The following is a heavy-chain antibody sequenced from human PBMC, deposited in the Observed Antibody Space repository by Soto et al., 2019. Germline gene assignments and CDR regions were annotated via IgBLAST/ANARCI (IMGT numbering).Heavy chain of an antibody. CDR2: IIPILGIA. CDR1: GGTFSSYT. CDR3: ASGPYISRGWGRLEAYYYYYMDV. Sequence: QVQLVQSGAEVKKPGSSVKVSCKASGGTFSSYTISWVRQAPGQGLEWMGRIIPILGIANYAQKFQGRVTITADKSTSTAYMELSSLRSEDTAVYYCASGPYISRGWGRLEAYYYYYMDVWGKGTTVTVSS. J-gene: IGHJ6*03. V-gene: IGHV1-69*02. D-gene: IGHD6-13*01.